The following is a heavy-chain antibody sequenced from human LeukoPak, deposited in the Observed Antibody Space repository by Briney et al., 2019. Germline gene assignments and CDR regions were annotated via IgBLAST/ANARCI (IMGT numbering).Heavy chain of an antibody. CDR2: INAGNGNT. D-gene: IGHD6-19*01. Sequence: GASVKVSCKASGYTFTSYAMHWVRQAPGQRLEWMGWINAGNGNTKYSQEFQGRVTITRDTSASTAHMELSSLRSEDMAVYYCAREGSSGWATYDAFDIWGQGTMVTVSS. J-gene: IGHJ3*02. V-gene: IGHV1-3*03. CDR1: GYTFTSYA. CDR3: AREGSSGWATYDAFDI.